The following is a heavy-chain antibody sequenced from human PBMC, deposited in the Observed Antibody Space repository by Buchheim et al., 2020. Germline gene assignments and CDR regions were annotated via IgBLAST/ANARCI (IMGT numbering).Heavy chain of an antibody. V-gene: IGHV3-49*03. CDR3: TRDRSLYSSGWSAFDY. D-gene: IGHD6-19*01. Sequence: EVQLVESGGGLVQPGRSLRLSCTASGFTFGDYAMSWFRQAPGKGLEWVGFIRSKAYGGTTEYAASVKGRFTISRDDSKSIAFLQMNSLKTEDTAVYYCTRDRSLYSSGWSAFDYWGQGTL. CDR1: GFTFGDYA. CDR2: IRSKAYGGTT. J-gene: IGHJ4*02.